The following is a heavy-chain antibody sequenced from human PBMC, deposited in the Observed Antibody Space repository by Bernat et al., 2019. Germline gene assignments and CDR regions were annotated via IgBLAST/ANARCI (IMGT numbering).Heavy chain of an antibody. CDR3: ATRPRQPES. D-gene: IGHD6-13*01. V-gene: IGHV3-21*01. CDR2: ISRSGGSI. CDR1: GFTFSSYS. J-gene: IGHJ4*02. Sequence: EVQLVESGGGLVKPGGSLRLSCAASGFTFSSYSMNWVRQAPGKGLEWVSSISRSGGSIYYADSVKGRFTISRDNTKNSLYLEMNSLRGEDTAVYYCATRPRQPESWGQGTLVTVSS.